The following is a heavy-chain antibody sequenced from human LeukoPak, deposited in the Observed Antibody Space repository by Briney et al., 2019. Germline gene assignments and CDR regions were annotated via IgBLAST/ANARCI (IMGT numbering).Heavy chain of an antibody. D-gene: IGHD3-22*01. J-gene: IGHJ4*02. V-gene: IGHV1-18*01. CDR1: GYTFTSYG. CDR3: AMAGYYYDSSGYGSTY. Sequence: ASAKVSCKASGYTFTSYGISWVRQAPGQGLEWMGWISAYNGNTNYAQKLQGRVTMTTDTSTSTAYMELRSLRSDDTAVYYCAMAGYYYDSSGYGSTYWGQGTLVTVSS. CDR2: ISAYNGNT.